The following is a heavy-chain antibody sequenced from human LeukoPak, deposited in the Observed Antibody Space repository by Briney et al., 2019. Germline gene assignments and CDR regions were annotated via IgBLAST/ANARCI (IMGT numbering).Heavy chain of an antibody. CDR3: ASTGSITGQNY. CDR2: VYYSGST. V-gene: IGHV4-59*01. J-gene: IGHJ4*02. D-gene: IGHD7-27*01. Sequence: SETLSLTCTVSGGSISSYYWSWIRQPPGKGLEWIGYVYYSGSTSYNSSLKSRVTISVDTSKNKFSLKLSSVTAADTAVYYCASTGSITGQNYWGQGTLVTVSS. CDR1: GGSISSYY.